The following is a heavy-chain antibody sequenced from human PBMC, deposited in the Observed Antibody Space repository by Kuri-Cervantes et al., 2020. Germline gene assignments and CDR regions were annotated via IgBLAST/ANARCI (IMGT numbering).Heavy chain of an antibody. J-gene: IGHJ4*02. V-gene: IGHV3-11*05. Sequence: GGSLRLSCAASGFTFSDYYMSWIRQAPGKGLEWVSYISSSSSYIYYADSVKGRFTISRDNAKNTLYLQMNSLRAEDTAVYYCAKGGTTSHCSGGSCYGGYFDYWGQGTLVTVSS. CDR3: AKGGTTSHCSGGSCYGGYFDY. CDR2: ISSSSSYI. CDR1: GFTFSDYY. D-gene: IGHD2-15*01.